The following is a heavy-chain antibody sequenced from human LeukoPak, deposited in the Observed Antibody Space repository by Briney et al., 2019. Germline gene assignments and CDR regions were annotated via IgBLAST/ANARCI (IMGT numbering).Heavy chain of an antibody. V-gene: IGHV3-7*01. CDR3: ARVGAWDLQRVFEY. D-gene: IGHD1-26*01. CDR2: TKQDGAEK. CDR1: GFRFGDYW. J-gene: IGHJ4*02. Sequence: PGGSLRLSCAASGFRFGDYWMTWARHIPGKGLEWVANTKQDGAEKHYAESVEGRFIISRDNAKNSLYLEMDSLKVEDTAVYYCARVGAWDLQRVFEYWGQGTLVTVSS.